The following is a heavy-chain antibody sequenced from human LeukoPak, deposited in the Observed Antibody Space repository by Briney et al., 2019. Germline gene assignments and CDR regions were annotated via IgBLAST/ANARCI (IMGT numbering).Heavy chain of an antibody. CDR2: INPNSGGT. Sequence: ASVKVSCKASGYTFTGYYIHWVRQAPGQGLEWMGWINPNSGGTNYAQKFQGRVTMTRDTSISTAYMELSRLRSDDTAVYYCARVSYDSSGYSLDYWGQGTLVTVSS. CDR3: ARVSYDSSGYSLDY. CDR1: GYTFTGYY. D-gene: IGHD3-22*01. V-gene: IGHV1-2*02. J-gene: IGHJ4*02.